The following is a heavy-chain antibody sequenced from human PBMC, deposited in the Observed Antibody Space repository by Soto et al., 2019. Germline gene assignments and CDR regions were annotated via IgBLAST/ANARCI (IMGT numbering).Heavy chain of an antibody. D-gene: IGHD1-1*01. Sequence: EVQLVESGGGLVQPGGSLRLSCAASGFTFSSYWMHWVRQAPGQGLVWVSRLNTDGSTTNYADSVKGRFTISRDNAKNTLYRQRNSLRADDKAVYDCARGVRNNYGADVWGQGTTVTVSS. CDR3: ARGVRNNYGADV. CDR1: GFTFSSYW. CDR2: LNTDGSTT. J-gene: IGHJ6*02. V-gene: IGHV3-74*01.